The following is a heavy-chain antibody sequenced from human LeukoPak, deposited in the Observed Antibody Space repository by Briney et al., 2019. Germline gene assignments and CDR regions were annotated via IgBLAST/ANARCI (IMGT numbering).Heavy chain of an antibody. CDR3: ARVPEIPAAPRGYMDV. Sequence: GGSLRLSCAASGFTFSRYWMSWVRQAPGKGLEWVANIKQDGREKYYVDSVKGRFTISRDNTKNSLYPQMSSLRAEDTAVYYCARVPEIPAAPRGYMDVWGKGTTVTVSS. CDR1: GFTFSRYW. D-gene: IGHD6-13*01. J-gene: IGHJ6*03. CDR2: IKQDGREK. V-gene: IGHV3-7*01.